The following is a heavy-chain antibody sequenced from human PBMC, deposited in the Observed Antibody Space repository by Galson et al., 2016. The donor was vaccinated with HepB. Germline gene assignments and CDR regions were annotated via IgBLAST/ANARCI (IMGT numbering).Heavy chain of an antibody. V-gene: IGHV4-61*01. Sequence: SKTLSLTCNVSGDSVNTGHYYWNWIRQSPGKGLEWIGYMYYSGMTKYSPSLKSRVTISVDASKNQFSLNLRSVTAADTAVYYCAAYVATVTSRRANYFDPWGQGILVTVSS. D-gene: IGHD4-17*01. J-gene: IGHJ5*02. CDR2: MYYSGMT. CDR1: GDSVNTGHYY. CDR3: AAYVATVTSRRANYFDP.